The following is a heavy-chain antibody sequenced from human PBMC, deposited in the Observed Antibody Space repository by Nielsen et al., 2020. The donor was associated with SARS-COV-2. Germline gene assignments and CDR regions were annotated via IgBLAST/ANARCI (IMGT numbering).Heavy chain of an antibody. CDR2: ISSSGSTI. V-gene: IGHV3-11*01. CDR3: AKDQGWELPLYYYYYGMDV. D-gene: IGHD1-26*01. Sequence: WIRQPPGKGLEWVSYISSSGSTIYYADSVKGRFTISRDNAKNSLYLQMNSLRAEDTAVYYCAKDQGWELPLYYYYYGMDVWGQGTTVTVSS. J-gene: IGHJ6*02.